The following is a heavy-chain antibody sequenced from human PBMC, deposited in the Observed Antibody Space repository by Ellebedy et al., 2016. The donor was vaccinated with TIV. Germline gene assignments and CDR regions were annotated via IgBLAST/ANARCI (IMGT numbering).Heavy chain of an antibody. D-gene: IGHD3-3*01. CDR2: ITSNSDTI. J-gene: IGHJ4*02. CDR1: GFTFSNYN. Sequence: GGSLRLXXAASGFTFSNYNMNWVRQAPGKGLEWISRITSNSDTIHYADSVKGRFTISRDNANNLLHLQLNSLRAEDTAMYYCVSDFSPQWGQGALVTVSS. V-gene: IGHV3-48*01. CDR3: VSDFSPQ.